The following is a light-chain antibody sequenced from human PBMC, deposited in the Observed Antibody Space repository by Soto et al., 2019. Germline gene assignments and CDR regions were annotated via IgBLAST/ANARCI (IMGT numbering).Light chain of an antibody. J-gene: IGKJ1*01. CDR2: VAS. CDR3: QHYNSYSEA. Sequence: DIQMTQSPSTLSASVGDRVTITCRASQSITSWLAWYQQKPGKAPKLLMYVASSLHSGVPSRFSGSGSGTEFTLTISSLQPDDFATYYCQHYNSYSEAFGQRTKV. CDR1: QSITSW. V-gene: IGKV1-5*01.